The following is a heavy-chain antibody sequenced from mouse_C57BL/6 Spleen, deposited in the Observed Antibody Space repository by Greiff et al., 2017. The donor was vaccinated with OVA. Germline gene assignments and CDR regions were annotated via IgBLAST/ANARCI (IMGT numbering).Heavy chain of an antibody. D-gene: IGHD1-1*01. V-gene: IGHV1-80*01. CDR1: GYAFSSYW. Sequence: VQLQQSGAELVKPGASVKISCKASGYAFSSYWMNWVKQRPGKGLEWIGQIYPGDGDTNYNGKFKGKATLTADKSSSTAYMQLSSLTTEGSAVYFGARGGFYGSSSFAYWGQGTLVTVSA. J-gene: IGHJ3*01. CDR3: ARGGFYGSSSFAY. CDR2: IYPGDGDT.